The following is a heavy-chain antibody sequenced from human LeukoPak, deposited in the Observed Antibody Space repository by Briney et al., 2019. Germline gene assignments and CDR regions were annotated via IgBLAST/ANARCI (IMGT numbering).Heavy chain of an antibody. J-gene: IGHJ1*01. V-gene: IGHV3-23*01. D-gene: IGHD1-26*01. CDR3: AKKVVVGATSPYSDFQD. CDR1: GFTFSNYA. CDR2: ISGSGVTT. Sequence: GGSLRLSCAPSGFTFSNYAMSWVRQAPGKGLEWVSAISGSGVTTHYAGSVKGRFSISRDNSKNTLYLQMNSLRAEDTALYYCAKKVVVGATSPYSDFQDWGQGTLVTVSS.